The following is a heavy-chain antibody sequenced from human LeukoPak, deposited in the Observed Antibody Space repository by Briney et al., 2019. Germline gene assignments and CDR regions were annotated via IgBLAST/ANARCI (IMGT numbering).Heavy chain of an antibody. CDR1: GFTFSSYW. D-gene: IGHD6-19*01. V-gene: IGHV3-7*01. Sequence: GGSLRLSCAASGFTFSSYWMSWVRQAPGKGLEWVANIKQDGSEKYYVDSVKGRFTISRDNAKNSLYLQMNSLRAEDTAVYYCARDLGYSSGWYPYFDYWGQGTLVTVSS. CDR3: ARDLGYSSGWYPYFDY. J-gene: IGHJ4*02. CDR2: IKQDGSEK.